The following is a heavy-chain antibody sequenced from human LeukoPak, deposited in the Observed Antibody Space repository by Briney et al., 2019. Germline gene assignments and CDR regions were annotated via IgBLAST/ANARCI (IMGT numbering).Heavy chain of an antibody. J-gene: IGHJ4*02. CDR1: GGSISSYY. Sequence: PSETLSLTCTVSGGSISSYYWSWIRQPPGKGLEWIGYIYYSGSTNCNPSLKSRVTISVDTSKNQFSLKLSSVTAADTAVYYCARAFYGDYNRYFDYWGQGTLVTVSS. V-gene: IGHV4-59*01. D-gene: IGHD4-17*01. CDR2: IYYSGST. CDR3: ARAFYGDYNRYFDY.